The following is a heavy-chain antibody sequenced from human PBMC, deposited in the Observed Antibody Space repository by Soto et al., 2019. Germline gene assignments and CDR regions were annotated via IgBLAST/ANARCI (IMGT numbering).Heavy chain of an antibody. Sequence: EVQLLESGGDLVQPGGSLRLSCAASGFMFTNFAMTWVRQAPGKGLEWVSTISGSGGSTYYADSVKARFTISRDNSKNTLYLQMNSLRAEDTAVYYCARLRYCSSPNCYTSFDYWGQGALVTVSS. J-gene: IGHJ4*02. CDR3: ARLRYCSSPNCYTSFDY. V-gene: IGHV3-23*01. D-gene: IGHD2-2*02. CDR1: GFMFTNFA. CDR2: ISGSGGST.